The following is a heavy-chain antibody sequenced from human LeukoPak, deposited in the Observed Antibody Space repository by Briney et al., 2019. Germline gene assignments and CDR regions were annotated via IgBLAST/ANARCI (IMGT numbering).Heavy chain of an antibody. CDR1: GGSISSSSYY. Sequence: SETLSLTCTVSGGSISSSSYYWGWIRQPPGKGLEWIGSIYYSGSTYYNPSLKSRVTISVDTSKNQFSLKLSSVTAADTAVYYCARANYYDSSGYYLYFDYWGQGTLVTVSS. J-gene: IGHJ4*02. CDR2: IYYSGST. V-gene: IGHV4-39*01. D-gene: IGHD3-22*01. CDR3: ARANYYDSSGYYLYFDY.